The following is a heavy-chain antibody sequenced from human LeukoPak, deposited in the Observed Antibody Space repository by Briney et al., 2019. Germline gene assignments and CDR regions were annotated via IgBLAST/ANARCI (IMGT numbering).Heavy chain of an antibody. CDR3: ARDQYDTWSRRGNFDS. J-gene: IGHJ4*02. D-gene: IGHD3/OR15-3a*01. CDR2: IKLDGSEK. Sequence: GGSLRLSCAASGFTFSSFGMHWVRQAPGKGLEWVANIKLDGSEKNYVDSVKGRFTISRDNTKNSLYLQMNSLRAEDTAVFYCARDQYDTWSRRGNFDSWGQGTLVIVSS. CDR1: GFTFSSFG. V-gene: IGHV3-7*03.